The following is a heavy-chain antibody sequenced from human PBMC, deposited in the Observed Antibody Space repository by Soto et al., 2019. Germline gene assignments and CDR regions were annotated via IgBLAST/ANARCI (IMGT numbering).Heavy chain of an antibody. Sequence: QVQLVQSGAEVKKPGSSVKVSCKASGGSFSTSAISWVRQAPRQGLEWMGGIIPIFGTTNYAQKFQGRVTITADESTNAAFMELSSLRSEDTAVYYCRSSTYYYDSNEDWFDPWGQGTLVTVSS. CDR2: IIPIFGTT. CDR1: GGSFSTSA. J-gene: IGHJ5*02. CDR3: RSSTYYYDSNEDWFDP. D-gene: IGHD3-22*01. V-gene: IGHV1-69*01.